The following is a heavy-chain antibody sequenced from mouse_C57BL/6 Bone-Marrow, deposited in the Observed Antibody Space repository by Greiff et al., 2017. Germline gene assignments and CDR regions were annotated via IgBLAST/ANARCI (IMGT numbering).Heavy chain of an antibody. CDR2: ISAGGSYT. J-gene: IGHJ2*01. V-gene: IGHV5-4*01. Sequence: EVKLVEPGGGLVKPGGSLKLSCAASGFTFSSYAMSWVRQTPEKRLEWVATISAGGSYTYYPDNVKGRFTISRDNSKNNLYLQMSHLKSEDTAMYYCARERDYWGQGTTLTVSS. CDR1: GFTFSSYA. CDR3: ARERDY.